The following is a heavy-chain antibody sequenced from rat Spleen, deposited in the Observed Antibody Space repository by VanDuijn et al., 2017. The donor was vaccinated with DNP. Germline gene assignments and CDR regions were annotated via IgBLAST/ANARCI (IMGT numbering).Heavy chain of an antibody. J-gene: IGHJ4*01. V-gene: IGHV2-41*01. D-gene: IGHD1-3*01. CDR1: GFSLTGDN. Sequence: QVQLKESGPGLVQPSQTLSLTCTVAGFSLTGDNVHGVRTPPGKGLEWTGIIWNTGGTRYNSALKSRLTIIKDTSKSQVFLKMNSLQTEDTATYYCASTLVNYGTYGYYAMDAWGQGTSVTVSS. CDR3: ASTLVNYGTYGYYAMDA. CDR2: IWNTGGT.